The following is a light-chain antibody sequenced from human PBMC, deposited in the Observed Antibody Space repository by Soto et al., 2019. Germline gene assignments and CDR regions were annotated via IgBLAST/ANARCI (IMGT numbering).Light chain of an antibody. V-gene: IGKV1-33*01. CDR2: DES. CDR1: HDITSY. CDR3: QKWDYLPI. J-gene: IGKJ3*01. Sequence: IQMTQSPSSLSASVGDRVTITCPASHDITSYLYWYQHKPGQAPKILIYDESILEAGVPSRFSGSGSGIDFTFTISSLQIEDVATYYCQKWDYLPIFGPGTTVDFK.